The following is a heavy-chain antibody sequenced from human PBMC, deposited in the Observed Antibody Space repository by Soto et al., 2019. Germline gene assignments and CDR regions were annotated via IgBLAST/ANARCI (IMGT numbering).Heavy chain of an antibody. CDR1: GGSISSYY. CDR3: ARRPGSSLNWFDP. CDR2: IYYSGST. Sequence: SETLSVTCTVSGGSISSYYWSWIRQPPGKGLEWIGYIYYSGSTNYNPSLKSRVTISVDTSKNQFSLKLSSVTAADTAVYYCARRPGSSLNWFDPWGQGTLVTVSS. D-gene: IGHD6-6*01. J-gene: IGHJ5*02. V-gene: IGHV4-59*08.